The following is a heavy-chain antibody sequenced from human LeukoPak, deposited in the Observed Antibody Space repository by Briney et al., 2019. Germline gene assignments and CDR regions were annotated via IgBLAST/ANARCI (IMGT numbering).Heavy chain of an antibody. CDR1: GVSISSSNSY. CDR2: VNHSGST. Sequence: SETLSLTCTVSGVSISSSNSYWSWIRQPPGKGLEWIGEVNHSGSTNYNPSLKSRVTISVDTSKNQISLKLSSVTAADTAVYYCASGSYFDYWGQGTLVTVSS. V-gene: IGHV4-39*07. D-gene: IGHD3-10*01. J-gene: IGHJ4*02. CDR3: ASGSYFDY.